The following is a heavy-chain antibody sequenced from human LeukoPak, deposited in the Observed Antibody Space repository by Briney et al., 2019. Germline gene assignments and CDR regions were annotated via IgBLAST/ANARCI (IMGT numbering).Heavy chain of an antibody. CDR2: IKQDGSEQ. Sequence: GGSLRLSCAASGFIFSSYWMTWVRQAPGKGLEWVANIKQDGSEQYYVDSVRGRFTISRDNARNSLYLQMNSLRGEDTAVYYCTRRLDDWGQGTLVTVSS. D-gene: IGHD3-16*01. J-gene: IGHJ4*02. CDR1: GFIFSSYW. V-gene: IGHV3-7*01. CDR3: TRRLDD.